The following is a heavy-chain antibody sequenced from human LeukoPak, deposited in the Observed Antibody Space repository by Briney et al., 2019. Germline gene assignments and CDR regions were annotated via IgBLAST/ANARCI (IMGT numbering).Heavy chain of an antibody. V-gene: IGHV4-34*01. CDR3: ARGRNIVVVPTAIGGAWFDP. Sequence: ASETLSLTCAVYGGSFSGYYWSWIRQPPGKGLEWIGYIYYSGSTYYNPSLKSRVTISVDTSKNQFSLKLSSVTAADTAVYYCARGRNIVVVPTAIGGAWFDPWGQGTLVTVSS. CDR2: IYYSGST. D-gene: IGHD2-2*01. J-gene: IGHJ5*02. CDR1: GGSFSGYY.